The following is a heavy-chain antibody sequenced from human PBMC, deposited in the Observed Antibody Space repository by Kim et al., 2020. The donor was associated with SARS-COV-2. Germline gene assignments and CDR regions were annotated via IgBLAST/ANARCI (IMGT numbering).Heavy chain of an antibody. CDR2: ISAYNGNT. V-gene: IGHV1-18*01. D-gene: IGHD3-9*01. Sequence: ASVKVSCKASGYTFTSYGISWVRQAPGQGLEWMGWISAYNGNTNYAQKLQGRVTMTTDTSTSTAYMELRSLRSDDTAVYYCARDRYYDILTGYYRSLHAFDIWGQGTMVTVSS. CDR3: ARDRYYDILTGYYRSLHAFDI. CDR1: GYTFTSYG. J-gene: IGHJ3*02.